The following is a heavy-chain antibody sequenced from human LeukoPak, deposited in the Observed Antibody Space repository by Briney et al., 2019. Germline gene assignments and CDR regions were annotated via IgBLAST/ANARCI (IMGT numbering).Heavy chain of an antibody. CDR2: IIPIFGTA. CDR3: ARWPYGGNFYYGMDV. CDR1: GGTFSSYA. D-gene: IGHD4-23*01. Sequence: SVKVSCKASGGTFSSYAISWVRQAPGQGLEWMGGIIPIFGTANYAQKFQGRVTITADESTSTAYMELSSLRSEDTAVYYCARWPYGGNFYYGMDVWGQGTTVTVSS. J-gene: IGHJ6*02. V-gene: IGHV1-69*13.